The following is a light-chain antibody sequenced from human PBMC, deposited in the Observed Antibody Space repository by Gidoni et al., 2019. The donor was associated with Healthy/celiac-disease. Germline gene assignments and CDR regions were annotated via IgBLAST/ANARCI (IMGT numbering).Light chain of an antibody. CDR3: MQALQTPYT. CDR1: PSLLHSNGYND. CDR2: LGS. J-gene: IGKJ2*01. Sequence: DIVMTQSPLSLPVTPGEPASISCRSSPSLLHSNGYNDLDWYLQKPGQSPQLLIYLGSNRASGVPDRFSGSGAGTDFTLKISRVEAEDVGVYYCMQALQTPYTFGQGTKLEIK. V-gene: IGKV2-28*01.